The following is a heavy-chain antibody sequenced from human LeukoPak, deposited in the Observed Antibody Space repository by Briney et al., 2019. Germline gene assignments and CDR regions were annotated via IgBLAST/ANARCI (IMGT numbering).Heavy chain of an antibody. CDR1: GGSISSYY. CDR3: ARQRYSYGSSGL. J-gene: IGHJ4*02. V-gene: IGHV4-59*08. D-gene: IGHD5-18*01. CDR2: IYYSGST. Sequence: SETLPLTCTVSGGSISSYYWSWIRQPPGKGLEWIGYIYYSGSTNYKPSLKSRVTISVDSSKNQFSLKLSSVTAADTAVYYCARQRYSYGSSGLWGQGTLVTVSS.